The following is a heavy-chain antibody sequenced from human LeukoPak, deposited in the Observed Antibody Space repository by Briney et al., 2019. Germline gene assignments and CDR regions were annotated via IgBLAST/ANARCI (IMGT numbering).Heavy chain of an antibody. CDR2: IYPGDSDT. CDR1: GYSFTSYW. V-gene: IGHV5-51*01. CDR3: AGRPPGIAAAAAFDY. Sequence: GESLKISCKGSGYSFTSYWIGWVRQMPGKGLEWMGIIYPGDSDTRYSPSFQGQVTISADKSISTAYLQWSSLKASDTAMYYCAGRPPGIAAAAAFDYWGQGTLVTVSS. D-gene: IGHD6-13*01. J-gene: IGHJ4*02.